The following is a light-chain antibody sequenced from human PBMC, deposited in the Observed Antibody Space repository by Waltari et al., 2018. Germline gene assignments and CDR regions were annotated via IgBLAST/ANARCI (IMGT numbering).Light chain of an antibody. CDR3: MQGTHWPPT. J-gene: IGKJ1*01. CDR2: RVS. Sequence: DVVMTQSPLYLPVTLGQPASISCRSSQTLAHSEGSTYLNWFQQRPGQSPRRLIDRVSKRDSGVPDRFSGSGSGTDFTLKISRVEAEDVGVYYCMQGTHWPPTFGQGTRVDIK. CDR1: QTLAHSEGSTY. V-gene: IGKV2-30*02.